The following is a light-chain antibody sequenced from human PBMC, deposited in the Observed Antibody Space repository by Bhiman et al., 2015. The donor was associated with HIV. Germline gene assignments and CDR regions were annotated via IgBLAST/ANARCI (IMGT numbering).Light chain of an antibody. CDR3: SSNTL. CDR2: DAT. Sequence: QSALTQPASVSGSPGQSITISCTGTSSDVGDYRSVSWYQQHPGKAPKLMIYDATTRPSGVSNRFSASKSGNTASLTISGLQAEDEADYYCSSNTLFGGGTKLTVL. CDR1: SSDVGDYRS. J-gene: IGLJ2*01. V-gene: IGLV2-14*03.